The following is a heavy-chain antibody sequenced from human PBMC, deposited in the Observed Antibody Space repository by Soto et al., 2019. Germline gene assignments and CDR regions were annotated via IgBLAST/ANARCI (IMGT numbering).Heavy chain of an antibody. Sequence: QVQLQESGPGLVKPSQTLSLTCTVSGGSISSGGYYWSWIRQQPGKGLEWIGYIYYSGSTYYNPSLKSRVTISVDPSKNQFSLERSCVTAADTAVYYCAAGGLWYGSGGTDDVWGKGTTVTVSS. CDR1: GGSISSGGYY. V-gene: IGHV4-31*03. CDR3: AAGGLWYGSGGTDDV. J-gene: IGHJ6*04. D-gene: IGHD3-10*01. CDR2: IYYSGST.